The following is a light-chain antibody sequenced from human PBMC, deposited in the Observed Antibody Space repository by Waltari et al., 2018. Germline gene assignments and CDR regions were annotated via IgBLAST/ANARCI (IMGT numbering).Light chain of an antibody. V-gene: IGLV1-51*02. CDR3: ATWDSSLRAEV. Sequence: QSVLTQPPSVSATPGQRVTIPCPGSSSDIGDNYVTWYQQVPGTAPKLLVYEDENVLSEIPDRFSASKSGTSATLAITGLQTGDEADYYCATWDSSLRAEVFGGGTKLTVL. CDR2: EDE. CDR1: SSDIGDNY. J-gene: IGLJ3*02.